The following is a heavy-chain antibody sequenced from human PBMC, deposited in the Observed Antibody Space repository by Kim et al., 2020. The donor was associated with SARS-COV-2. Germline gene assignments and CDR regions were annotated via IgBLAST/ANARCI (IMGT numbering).Heavy chain of an antibody. D-gene: IGHD3-22*01. Sequence: GGSLRLSCAASGFTFSSFGMHWVRQAPGKGLEWVAFIWSDGSTEYYGDSVKGRFTISRDNSKNTLYLQMNSSRAEDTAVYYCVRDGPLESSGYSFEYWGQGTLVTVSS. CDR1: GFTFSSFG. V-gene: IGHV3-33*01. J-gene: IGHJ4*02. CDR3: VRDGPLESSGYSFEY. CDR2: IWSDGSTE.